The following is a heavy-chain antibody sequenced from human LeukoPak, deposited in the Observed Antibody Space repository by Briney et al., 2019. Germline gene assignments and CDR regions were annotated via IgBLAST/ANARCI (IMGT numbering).Heavy chain of an antibody. D-gene: IGHD3-22*01. CDR3: VVSFDGSGYQLFFDS. V-gene: IGHV4-59*08. Sequence: SETLSLTCTVSGVSISSYYWSWIRQPPGKGLEWVGYIYYSGSTNYNPSLKSRVTMSVDTSKNQFSLKVSSVTAADTALYYCVVSFDGSGYQLFFDSWGRGTLVSVSS. J-gene: IGHJ4*02. CDR1: GVSISSYY. CDR2: IYYSGST.